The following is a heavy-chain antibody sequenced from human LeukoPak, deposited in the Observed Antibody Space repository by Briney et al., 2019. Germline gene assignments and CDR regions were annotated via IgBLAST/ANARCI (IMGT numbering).Heavy chain of an antibody. CDR3: ARVSPENDAFDI. V-gene: IGHV4-59*01. CDR1: GGSISSYY. Sequence: SETLSLTCTVSGGSISSYYWSWIRQPPGKGLEWIGYIYYSGSTNYNPSLKSRVTISVDTSKNQFSLKLSSVTAADTAVYYCARVSPENDAFDIWGQGTVVTVSS. J-gene: IGHJ3*02. CDR2: IYYSGST.